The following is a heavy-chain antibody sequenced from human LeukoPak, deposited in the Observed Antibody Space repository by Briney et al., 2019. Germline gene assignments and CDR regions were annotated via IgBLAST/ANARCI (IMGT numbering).Heavy chain of an antibody. CDR3: VRDNVPGYFDS. D-gene: IGHD2-8*01. CDR2: LSHSGST. J-gene: IGHJ4*02. Sequence: SETLSLTCTVSGYSISSNYFWGWIRPSPGKGLEWIGSLSHSGSTYYNPSLKSRGTLSVDTSKNHFSLRLTSVTAADTAVYYCVRDNVPGYFDSWGQGTLVTVSS. CDR1: GYSISSNYF. V-gene: IGHV4-38-2*02.